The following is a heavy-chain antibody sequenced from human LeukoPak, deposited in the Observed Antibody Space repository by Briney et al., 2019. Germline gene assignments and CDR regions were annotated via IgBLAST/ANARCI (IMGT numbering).Heavy chain of an antibody. D-gene: IGHD2-15*01. V-gene: IGHV3-23*01. CDR2: ISSNGGSA. CDR1: GFSFSTYA. J-gene: IGHJ4*02. CDR3: AKDKAIGYCSGGTCSYFDY. Sequence: GGSLRLSCAASGFSFSTYAMSWVRQAPGKGLEWVSGISSNGGSAYYATSVKGRFTMSRDNSKNTLSLQMNSLRAEDTAVYYCAKDKAIGYCSGGTCSYFDYWGQGTLATVSS.